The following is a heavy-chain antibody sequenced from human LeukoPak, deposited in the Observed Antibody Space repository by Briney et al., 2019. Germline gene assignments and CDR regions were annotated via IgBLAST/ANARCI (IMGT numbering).Heavy chain of an antibody. D-gene: IGHD3-10*01. V-gene: IGHV5-51*01. CDR2: IYPGDSDT. Sequence: GESLKISCKGSGYSFTSYWIAWVRQMPGKGLEWVGIIYPGDSDTRYSPSFQGQVTISADKSISTAYLQWSSLKASDTAMYYCARQPPAGSGGYYYYIDVWGKGTTVTVSS. CDR3: ARQPPAGSGGYYYYIDV. CDR1: GYSFTSYW. J-gene: IGHJ6*03.